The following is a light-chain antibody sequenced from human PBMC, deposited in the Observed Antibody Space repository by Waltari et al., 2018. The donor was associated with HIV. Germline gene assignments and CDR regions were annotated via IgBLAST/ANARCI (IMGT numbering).Light chain of an antibody. Sequence: EIVLTQSPGSLSLSPGERATLSCRASQSVSSTYFSWYQQRPGQAPRLRIYGASSRATCIPDRFIGSGSGTDFTLTISRLEPEDFAVYYCQQFGSSRFTFGPGTKVDIK. CDR3: QQFGSSRFT. J-gene: IGKJ3*01. CDR2: GAS. CDR1: QSVSSTY. V-gene: IGKV3-20*01.